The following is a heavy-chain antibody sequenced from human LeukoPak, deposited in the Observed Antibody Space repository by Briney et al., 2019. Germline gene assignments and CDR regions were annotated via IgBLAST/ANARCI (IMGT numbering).Heavy chain of an antibody. CDR3: AARYCSGGSCSFWRFDY. V-gene: IGHV1-2*02. Sequence: GASVKVSCKASGYTFTGYYMHWVRQAPGQGLEWRGWINPNSGGTNYAQKFQGRVTMTRDTSISTAYMELSRLRSDDTAVYYCAARYCSGGSCSFWRFDYWGQGTLVTVSS. CDR2: INPNSGGT. CDR1: GYTFTGYY. D-gene: IGHD2-15*01. J-gene: IGHJ4*02.